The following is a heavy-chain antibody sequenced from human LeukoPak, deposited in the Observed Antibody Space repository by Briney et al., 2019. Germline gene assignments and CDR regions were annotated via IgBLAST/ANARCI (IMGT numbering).Heavy chain of an antibody. V-gene: IGHV4-39*07. D-gene: IGHD4-23*01. Sequence: SETLSLTCTVSGGSISSSSYYWGWIRQPPGKGLEWIGEINHSGSTNYNPSLKSRVTISVDTSKNQFSLKLSSVTAADTAVYYCASSIGGNSGVFYFDYWGQGTLVTVSS. CDR2: INHSGST. CDR1: GGSISSSSYY. CDR3: ASSIGGNSGVFYFDY. J-gene: IGHJ4*02.